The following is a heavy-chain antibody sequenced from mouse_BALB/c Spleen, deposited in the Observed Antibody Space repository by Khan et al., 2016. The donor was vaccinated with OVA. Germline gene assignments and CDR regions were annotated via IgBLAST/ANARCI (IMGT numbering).Heavy chain of an antibody. D-gene: IGHD2-3*01. V-gene: IGHV1S137*01. CDR2: ISTYSGST. CDR3: ARPAYDCYYDY. CDR1: GYTFTDYA. J-gene: IGHJ2*01. Sequence: VQLQESGPELVRPGVSVKISCKGSGYTFTDYAMYWVKQSHAKSLEWIGLISTYSGSTNYNQKFKGKVTMTVDKSSSAAYMELARLTSEDSAIYYCARPAYDCYYDYWGQGTALTVSS.